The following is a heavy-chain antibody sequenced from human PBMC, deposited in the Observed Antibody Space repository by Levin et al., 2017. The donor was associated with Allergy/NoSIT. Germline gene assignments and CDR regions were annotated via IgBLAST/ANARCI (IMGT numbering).Heavy chain of an antibody. Sequence: QHGESLKISCEASGFTFSSYWMHWVRQAPGKGLVWVSRINSDGSSTNYADSVKGRLSVSRDNAKNTLYLQMNSLRAEDTAVYYCARESGNGGYYFDYWGQGTLVTVSS. V-gene: IGHV3-74*01. CDR1: GFTFSSYW. CDR2: INSDGSST. CDR3: ARESGNGGYYFDY. D-gene: IGHD1-1*01. J-gene: IGHJ4*02.